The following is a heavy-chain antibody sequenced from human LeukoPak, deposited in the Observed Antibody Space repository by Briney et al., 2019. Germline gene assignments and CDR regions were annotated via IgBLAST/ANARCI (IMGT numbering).Heavy chain of an antibody. Sequence: SEALSLTCTVSGGSISSYYWSWIRQPPGKGLEWIGYIYYSGSTNYNPSLKSRVTISVDTSKNQFSLKLSSVTAADTAVYYCARGYYDSSGYRRKNAFDIWGQGTMVTVSS. V-gene: IGHV4-59*01. CDR2: IYYSGST. CDR1: GGSISSYY. D-gene: IGHD3-22*01. CDR3: ARGYYDSSGYRRKNAFDI. J-gene: IGHJ3*02.